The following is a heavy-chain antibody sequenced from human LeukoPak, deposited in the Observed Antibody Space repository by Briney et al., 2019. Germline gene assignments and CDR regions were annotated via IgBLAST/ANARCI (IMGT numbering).Heavy chain of an antibody. CDR3: ARHDSSGPYNAFDI. J-gene: IGHJ3*02. CDR1: GGSISSSSYY. V-gene: IGHV4-39*01. Sequence: PSDTLSLTCTVSGGSISSSSYYWGWIRQPPGKGLEWIGSFYYSGTTYYNPSLKSRVTISVDTSKNQFSLKLSSVTAADTAVYYCARHDSSGPYNAFDIWGQGTMVTVSS. D-gene: IGHD3-22*01. CDR2: FYYSGTT.